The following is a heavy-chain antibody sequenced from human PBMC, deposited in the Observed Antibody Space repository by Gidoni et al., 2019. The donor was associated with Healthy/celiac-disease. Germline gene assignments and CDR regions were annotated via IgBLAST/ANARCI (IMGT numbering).Heavy chain of an antibody. Sequence: EVQLLESGGGLVQPGGSLRLSCAASGFTFSSYAMSWVRPAPGKGVEWVAAISGSGGSTYYADSGKGRFTISRDNSKNTLYLQRNSLRAEDTAVYYCAKDRARGSSSAPNWFDPWGQGTLVTVSS. J-gene: IGHJ5*02. D-gene: IGHD6-13*01. CDR2: ISGSGGST. V-gene: IGHV3-23*01. CDR1: GFTFSSYA. CDR3: AKDRARGSSSAPNWFDP.